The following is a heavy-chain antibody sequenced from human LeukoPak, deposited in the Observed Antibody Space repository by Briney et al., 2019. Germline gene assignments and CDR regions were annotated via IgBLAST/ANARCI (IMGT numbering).Heavy chain of an antibody. CDR2: ISSGNTI. CDR1: GFTFSSYE. V-gene: IGHV3-48*03. J-gene: IGHJ4*02. D-gene: IGHD5-12*01. CDR3: ARGVALDY. Sequence: GGSLRLSCAASGFTFSSYEMNWVRQAPGKGLEWVSYISSGNTIYYADSVKGRFTISRDNAKNSLYLQMNSLRAEDTADYYCARGVALDYWGQGTLVTVSS.